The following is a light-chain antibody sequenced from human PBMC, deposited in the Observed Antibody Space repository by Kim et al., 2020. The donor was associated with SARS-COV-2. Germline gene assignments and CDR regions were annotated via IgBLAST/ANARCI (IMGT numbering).Light chain of an antibody. J-gene: IGKJ1*01. CDR2: GAS. CDR1: RSITSN. Sequence: SVSPGERATLTRRASRSITSNLAWYQQKPGQAPRLLIYGASIRATGIPARCSGSGSGTEFTITISNLQSEDVAVYYCQKYDDWWTFGQGTKVDIK. V-gene: IGKV3-15*01. CDR3: QKYDDWWT.